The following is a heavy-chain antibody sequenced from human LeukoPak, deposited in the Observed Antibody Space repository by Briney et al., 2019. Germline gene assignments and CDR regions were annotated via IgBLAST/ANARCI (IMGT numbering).Heavy chain of an antibody. J-gene: IGHJ4*02. V-gene: IGHV5-51*01. D-gene: IGHD6-19*01. CDR2: IYPGESDT. Sequence: GGSLKIPGKGAGYSLTNYAIGGVGQMPGKGLEWISLIYPGESDTRSSLSLQGQLTLSADQAISPACPQRTSVKASDTAMYYCPRQYRVSSGWYNGPHYFDYWGQGTLVTLSS. CDR3: PRQYRVSSGWYNGPHYFDY. CDR1: GYSLTNYA.